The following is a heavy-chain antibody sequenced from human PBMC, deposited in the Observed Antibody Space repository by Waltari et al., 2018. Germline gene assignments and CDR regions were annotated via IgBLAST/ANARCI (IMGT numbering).Heavy chain of an antibody. J-gene: IGHJ1*01. V-gene: IGHV4-39*01. CDR3: GRIAFGDDGGYFQH. Sequence: QLQLQESGPGLVKPSETLSLTCTVSGGSISSNYTWGWIRQPPGKGLEWMGNMQYRGSTFYNPSLKSRVTISLDTWSNQFSLRLSSVGAADTAVYFCGRIAFGDDGGYFQHWGQGTLVTVSS. D-gene: IGHD4-17*01. CDR2: MQYRGST. CDR1: GGSISSNYT.